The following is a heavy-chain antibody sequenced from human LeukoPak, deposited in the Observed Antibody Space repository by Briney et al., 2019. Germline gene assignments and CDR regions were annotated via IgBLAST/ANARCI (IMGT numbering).Heavy chain of an antibody. J-gene: IGHJ4*02. D-gene: IGHD3-10*01. CDR2: IYYTGST. CDR1: GGSISTGSYY. Sequence: SETLSLTCTVSGGSISTGSYYWGWIRQPPGKGLEWIGSIYYTGSTYYNPSLKSQVTISVDTSKNQFSLKLSSVTAADTAVYYCARHSRSYYGSGSYYFDYWGQGTLVTVSS. CDR3: ARHSRSYYGSGSYYFDY. V-gene: IGHV4-39*01.